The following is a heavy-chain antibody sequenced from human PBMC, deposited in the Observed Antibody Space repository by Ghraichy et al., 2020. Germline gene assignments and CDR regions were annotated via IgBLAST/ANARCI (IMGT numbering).Heavy chain of an antibody. CDR3: ARGANFRTVYYYYGMDV. J-gene: IGHJ6*02. CDR2: IYYSGST. V-gene: IGHV4-59*01. CDR1: GGSISSYY. Sequence: SETLSLTCTVSGGSISSYYWSWIRQPPGKGLEWIGYIYYSGSTNYNPSLKSRVTISVDTSKNQFSLKLSSVTAADTAVYYCARGANFRTVYYYYGMDVWGQGTTVTVSS. D-gene: IGHD3/OR15-3a*01.